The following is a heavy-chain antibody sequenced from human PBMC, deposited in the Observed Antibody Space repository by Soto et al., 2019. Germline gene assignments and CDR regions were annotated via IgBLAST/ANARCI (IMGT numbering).Heavy chain of an antibody. J-gene: IGHJ4*02. Sequence: GSLRLSCTASRFIFSSYWMHWVRQAPGKGLVWVSRIDSDGSSTRYADSVKGRFTVSRENAKNSLYLQMNSLRAGDTAVYYCARVLRGYDGFEDYYDYWGQGALVTVSS. D-gene: IGHD5-12*01. V-gene: IGHV3-74*01. CDR1: RFIFSSYW. CDR3: ARVLRGYDGFEDYYDY. CDR2: IDSDGSST.